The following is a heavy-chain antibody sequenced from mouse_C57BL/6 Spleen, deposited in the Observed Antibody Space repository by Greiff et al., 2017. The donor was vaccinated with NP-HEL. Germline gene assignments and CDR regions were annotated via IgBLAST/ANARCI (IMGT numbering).Heavy chain of an antibody. V-gene: IGHV1-69*01. Sequence: VQLQQPGAELVMPGASVKLSCKASGYTFTSYWMHWVKQRPGQGLEWIGEIDPSDSYTNYNQKFKGKSTLTVDKSSSTAYMQLSSLTSEDSAVYYCAREGGSRWYFDVWGTGTTVTVSS. CDR2: IDPSDSYT. J-gene: IGHJ1*03. CDR3: AREGGSRWYFDV. D-gene: IGHD1-1*01. CDR1: GYTFTSYW.